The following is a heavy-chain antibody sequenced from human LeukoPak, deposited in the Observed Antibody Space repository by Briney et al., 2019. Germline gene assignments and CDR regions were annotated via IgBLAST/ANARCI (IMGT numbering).Heavy chain of an antibody. CDR1: GFIFSDYD. CDR3: ARSALFEVLYYYYYMDV. D-gene: IGHD2-21*01. CDR2: ISSSGSTI. V-gene: IGHV3-11*01. J-gene: IGHJ6*03. Sequence: GGSLRLSCAASGFIFSDYDMNWIRQAPGKGLEWVSYISSSGSTIYYADSVKGRFTISRDNAKNSLYLQMNSLRAEDTAVYYCARSALFEVLYYYYYMDVWGKGTTVTISS.